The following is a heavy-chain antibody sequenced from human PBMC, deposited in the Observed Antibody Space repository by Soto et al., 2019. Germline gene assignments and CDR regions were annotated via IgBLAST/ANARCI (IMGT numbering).Heavy chain of an antibody. V-gene: IGHV4-39*01. Sequence: QLLLQESGPGLVKASETLSLTCTVSGGSISSGSYHWGWIRQAPGKGLEWIGNTHYSGSAYYNPSLKSRVTISVDTSNSQVSLRLSSVTAAYTAIYYCARTANWLDPWGQGTLVTVSS. J-gene: IGHJ5*02. CDR1: GGSISSGSYH. CDR2: THYSGSA. CDR3: ARTANWLDP.